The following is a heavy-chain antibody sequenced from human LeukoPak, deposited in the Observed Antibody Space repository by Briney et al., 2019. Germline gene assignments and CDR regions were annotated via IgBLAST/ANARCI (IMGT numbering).Heavy chain of an antibody. D-gene: IGHD6-19*01. CDR2: ITGSGSTT. CDR3: AKDRSGWYPHGMDV. V-gene: IGHV3-23*01. J-gene: IGHJ6*02. CDR1: GFTFSSHA. Sequence: GGSLRLSCAASGFTFSSHAMSWVRQAPGKGLEWVSIITGSGSTTYYAASVKGRFTTSRDNSKNTLSLQMNSLRAEDTAVYYCAKDRSGWYPHGMDVWGQGTTLTVSS.